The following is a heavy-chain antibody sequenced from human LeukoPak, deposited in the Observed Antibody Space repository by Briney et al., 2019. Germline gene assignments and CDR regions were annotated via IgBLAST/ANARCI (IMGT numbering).Heavy chain of an antibody. CDR2: INEDGSVK. D-gene: IGHD3-10*01. V-gene: IGHV3-7*01. CDR1: GFTFNRYW. CDR3: AKNTM. Sequence: GGSLRLSCAGSGFTFNRYWMSWARQAPGKGLEWVANINEDGSVKSYVDSVRGRFTISRDNAKNSLFLQMDSLTADDTAVYYCAKNTMGGQGTLVTVS. J-gene: IGHJ4*02.